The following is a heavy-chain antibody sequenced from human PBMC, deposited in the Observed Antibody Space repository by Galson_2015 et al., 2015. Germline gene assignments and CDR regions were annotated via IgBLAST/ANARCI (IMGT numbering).Heavy chain of an antibody. D-gene: IGHD3-22*01. CDR2: INWNSGSI. CDR3: AKAYYDSRGGYYFDY. Sequence: SLRLSCAASGFTFDDYAMHWVRHAPGKGLEWVSGINWNSGSIGYADSVKGRFTISRDNAKNSLYLQMNSLRAEDTALYYCAKAYYDSRGGYYFDYGGQGTLVTVSS. V-gene: IGHV3-9*01. J-gene: IGHJ4*02. CDR1: GFTFDDYA.